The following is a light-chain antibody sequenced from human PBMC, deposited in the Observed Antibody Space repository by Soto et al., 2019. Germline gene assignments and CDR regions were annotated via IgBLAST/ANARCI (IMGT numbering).Light chain of an antibody. CDR3: QESYSVPPT. CDR1: QTISTF. V-gene: IGKV1-39*01. Sequence: DIQMTQSPSSLSASVGDRVTITCRASQTISTFLNWYQQKPGRAPKLLLYAASSLQSGIPSRFSGSGSGTDFTLTISSLQPEDFATYYCQESYSVPPTFGGGTTVEIK. J-gene: IGKJ4*01. CDR2: AAS.